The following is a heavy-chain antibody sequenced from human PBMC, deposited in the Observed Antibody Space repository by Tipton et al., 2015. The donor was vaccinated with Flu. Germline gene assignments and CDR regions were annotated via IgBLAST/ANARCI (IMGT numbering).Heavy chain of an antibody. Sequence: TLSLTCTVSGGSISSISDYWGWVRQSPGKGLEWIGNINYRGITYYNPSLKSRVTISVDTPKNQFSLKVTSVTAADTAVYFCAKDLPATGSLGYWGQGMLVTVSS. CDR1: GGSISSISDY. CDR3: AKDLPATGSLGY. V-gene: IGHV4-39*07. D-gene: IGHD2-15*01. CDR2: INYRGIT. J-gene: IGHJ4*02.